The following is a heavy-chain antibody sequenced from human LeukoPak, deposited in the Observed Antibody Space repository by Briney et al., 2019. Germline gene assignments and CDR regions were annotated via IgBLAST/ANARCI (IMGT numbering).Heavy chain of an antibody. J-gene: IGHJ4*02. CDR2: INPNSGGT. V-gene: IGHV1-2*02. CDR1: GYTFTGYY. CDR3: ARTVATIEEGDY. D-gene: IGHD5-12*01. Sequence: ASVKVSCKASGYTFTGYYMHWVRQAPGQGLEWMGWINPNSGGTNYAQKFQGRVTMTRDTSISTAYMELSRLRSDDTAAYYCARTVATIEEGDYWGQGTLVTVSS.